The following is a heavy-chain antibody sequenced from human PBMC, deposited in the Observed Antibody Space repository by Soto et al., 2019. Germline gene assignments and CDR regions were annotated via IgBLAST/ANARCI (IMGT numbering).Heavy chain of an antibody. V-gene: IGHV3-11*01. D-gene: IGHD3-22*01. CDR2: ISSSGSTI. Sequence: LRLSCAASGFTFSDYYMSWIRQAPGKGLEWVSYISSSGSTIYYADSVKGRFTISRDNAKNSLYLQMNSLRAEDTAVYYCARARGRVVVITTKWPYFDYWGQGTLVTVSS. CDR1: GFTFSDYY. J-gene: IGHJ4*02. CDR3: ARARGRVVVITTKWPYFDY.